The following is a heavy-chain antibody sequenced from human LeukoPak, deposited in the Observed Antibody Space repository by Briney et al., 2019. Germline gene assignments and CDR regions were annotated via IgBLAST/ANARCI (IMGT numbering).Heavy chain of an antibody. V-gene: IGHV3-23*01. CDR2: ISGAGT. Sequence: GGSLRLSCAASGFTLSNYALTWVRQAPGRGLEWVSSISGAGTYYADSVKGRFSISRDNYKNTLYLQMSSLRAEDTAVYYCARDPNGDYVGAFDFQRWGQGTLVTVSS. CDR1: GFTLSNYA. CDR3: ARDPNGDYVGAFDFQR. J-gene: IGHJ1*01. D-gene: IGHD4-17*01.